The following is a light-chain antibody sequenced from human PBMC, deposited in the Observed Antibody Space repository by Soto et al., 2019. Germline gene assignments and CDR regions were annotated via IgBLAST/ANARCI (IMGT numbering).Light chain of an antibody. CDR2: KVS. V-gene: IGKV2-24*01. CDR1: QSLVQPDGKTY. Sequence: EIVMTQTPLSSLVTLGQPASISCSSNQSLVQPDGKTYLSWHHQRPGQPPRLLIYKVSNRFSGVPGRFSGSGAGTDFTLEISSVEAEDVGVYYCMQTAQFPLTFAQGTKLQI. CDR3: MQTAQFPLT. J-gene: IGKJ2*01.